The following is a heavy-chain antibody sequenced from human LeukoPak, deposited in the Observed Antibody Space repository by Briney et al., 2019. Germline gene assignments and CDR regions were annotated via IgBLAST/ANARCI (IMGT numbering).Heavy chain of an antibody. CDR1: GGTFSSYT. Sequence: SVKVSCKASGGTFSSYTISWVRQAPGQGLEWRGRIIPIRGRANYAQKFQGRVTITADKSTSTAYMELSSLRSEDTAVYHCARSPYYYDSSGYYYYYYMDVWGKGTTVTVSS. V-gene: IGHV1-69*02. J-gene: IGHJ6*03. D-gene: IGHD3-22*01. CDR2: IIPIRGRA. CDR3: ARSPYYYDSSGYYYYYYMDV.